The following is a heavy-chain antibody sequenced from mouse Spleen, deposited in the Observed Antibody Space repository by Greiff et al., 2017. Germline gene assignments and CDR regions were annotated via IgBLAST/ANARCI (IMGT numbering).Heavy chain of an antibody. J-gene: IGHJ4*01. V-gene: IGHV1-15*01. CDR3: TRPGKGSYYAMDY. CDR2: IDPETGGT. D-gene: IGHD1-1*01. CDR1: GYTFTDYE. Sequence: QVHVKQSGAELVRPGASVTLSCKASGYTFTDYEMHWVKQTPVHGLEWIGAIDPETGGTAYNQKFKGKAILTADKSSSTAYMELRSLTSEDSAVYYCTRPGKGSYYAMDYWGQGTSVTVSS.